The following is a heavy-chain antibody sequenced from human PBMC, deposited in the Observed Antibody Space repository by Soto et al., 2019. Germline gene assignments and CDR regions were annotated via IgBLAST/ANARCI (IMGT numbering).Heavy chain of an antibody. V-gene: IGHV4-31*03. CDR3: ASTYYNDSSGHFDY. J-gene: IGHJ4*02. CDR1: GGSISSGGYY. CDR2: IYYSGST. D-gene: IGHD3-22*01. Sequence: SETLSLTCTVSGGSISSGGYYWSWIRQHPGKGLEWIGYIYYSGSTYYTPSLESRVTISVDTSKNQFSLKLSSVTAADTAVYYCASTYYNDSSGHFDYWCQGTLVTVSS.